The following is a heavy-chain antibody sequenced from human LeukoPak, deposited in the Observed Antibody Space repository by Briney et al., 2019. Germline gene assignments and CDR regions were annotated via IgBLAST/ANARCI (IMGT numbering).Heavy chain of an antibody. D-gene: IGHD6-13*01. CDR1: GGSISSYY. J-gene: IGHJ4*02. CDR2: IYYSGST. Sequence: EASETLSLTCTVSGGSISSYYWSWIRQPPGKGLEWIGYIYYSGSTNYNPSLKSRVTISVDKSKNQFSLKLSSVTAADTAVYYCARVRASSCFDYWGQGTLVTVSS. CDR3: ARVRASSCFDY. V-gene: IGHV4-59*12.